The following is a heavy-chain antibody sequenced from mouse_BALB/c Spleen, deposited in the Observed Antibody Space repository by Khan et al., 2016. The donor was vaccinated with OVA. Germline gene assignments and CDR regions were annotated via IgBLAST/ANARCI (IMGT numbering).Heavy chain of an antibody. J-gene: IGHJ1*01. Sequence: EVKLEESGGGLVQPGGSMKLSCVASGFTFSNYWMNWVRQSPEKGFEWVAEIRLKSNIYATHYAESVRGRFTISRDDSRSSVYLQMNNVGAEDTGIYYCARGWDWYFDVWGAGTTVTVSS. CDR2: IRLKSNIYAT. V-gene: IGHV6-6*02. D-gene: IGHD3-3*01. CDR1: GFTFSNYW. CDR3: ARGWDWYFDV.